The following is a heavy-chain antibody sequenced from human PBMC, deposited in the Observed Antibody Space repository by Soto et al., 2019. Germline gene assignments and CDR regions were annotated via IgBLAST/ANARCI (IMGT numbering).Heavy chain of an antibody. CDR1: GGSISSSSYY. CDR2: IYYSGST. Sequence: PSETLSLTCTVSGGSISSSSYYWGWIRQPPGKGLEWIGSIYYSGSTYYNPSLKSRVTISVDTSKNQFSLKLSPVTAADTAVYYCARQGRYYDSKKGGWFDPWGQGTLVTVSS. J-gene: IGHJ5*02. CDR3: ARQGRYYDSKKGGWFDP. D-gene: IGHD3-22*01. V-gene: IGHV4-39*01.